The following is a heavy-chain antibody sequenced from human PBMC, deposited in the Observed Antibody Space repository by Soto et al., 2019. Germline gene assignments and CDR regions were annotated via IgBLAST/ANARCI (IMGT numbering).Heavy chain of an antibody. Sequence: EVQVVESGGGLVQPGRSLRLSCAASGFSFDDYAMHWVRQAPGKGLEWVSGISWNSGTIGYADSVKGRFTISRDNAKNALYLQMNSLRAEDTAVDYCAKSTGGTANGMGVWGQGTTVTVSS. CDR3: AKSTGGTANGMGV. V-gene: IGHV3-9*01. J-gene: IGHJ6*02. CDR2: ISWNSGTI. D-gene: IGHD2-21*02. CDR1: GFSFDDYA.